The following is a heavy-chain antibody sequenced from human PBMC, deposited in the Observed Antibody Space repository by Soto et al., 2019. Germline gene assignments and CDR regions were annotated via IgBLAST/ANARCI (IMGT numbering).Heavy chain of an antibody. CDR1: GFTFSGDS. CDR2: ISGSSKTI. Sequence: DVQLVESGRGLVQPGGSLRLSCVASGFTFSGDSMNWVRQAPGKGLEWVSYISGSSKTIYYADSVKGRFTISRDNAKNSLYLQMNSLRDEDTAVYYCARDKKWAFDYWGQGALVTVSS. D-gene: IGHD1-26*01. V-gene: IGHV3-48*02. J-gene: IGHJ4*02. CDR3: ARDKKWAFDY.